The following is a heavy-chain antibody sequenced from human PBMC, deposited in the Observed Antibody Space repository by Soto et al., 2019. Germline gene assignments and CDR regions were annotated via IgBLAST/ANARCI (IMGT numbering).Heavy chain of an antibody. Sequence: QITLKESGPPLVRPTQTLTLACSLSGFSLTTSGLGVGWIRQPPGKALEFLALIYWDDDTRYRPSLRTRLTMTKDTSKHLVVLTMTNVDPVYTATYSCVRVWSGFFVPRHRDAFDLWGQGTMVTVSS. D-gene: IGHD3-3*01. CDR1: GFSLTTSGLG. J-gene: IGHJ3*01. V-gene: IGHV2-5*02. CDR2: IYWDDDT. CDR3: VRVWSGFFVPRHRDAFDL.